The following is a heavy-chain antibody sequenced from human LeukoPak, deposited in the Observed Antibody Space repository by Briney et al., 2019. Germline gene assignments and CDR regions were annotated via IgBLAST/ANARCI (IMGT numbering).Heavy chain of an antibody. V-gene: IGHV4-39*01. CDR1: GASISSSTYS. CDR3: AGHGNSYFSYLDY. CDR2: IYYSGST. Sequence: SHTLSLTCTVSGASISSSTYSWGWIRQPPGKGLEWIGTIYYSGSTYQNPSLWSRVTISVDTSKNQFSLRLSSVTAADTAVYYCAGHGNSYFSYLDYWGQGTLVTVSS. J-gene: IGHJ4*02. D-gene: IGHD1-26*01.